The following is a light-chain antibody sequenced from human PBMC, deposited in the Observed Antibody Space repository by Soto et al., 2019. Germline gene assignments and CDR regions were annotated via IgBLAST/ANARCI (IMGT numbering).Light chain of an antibody. V-gene: IGLV2-14*01. CDR1: SSDVGGYNY. CDR2: GVT. J-gene: IGLJ1*01. CDR3: CSYGSVSTLLYL. Sequence: QSALTQPASVSGSPGQSITISCTGTSSDVGGYNYVSWYQQHPGIAPKLLIYGVTNRPAGVSTHFPDSQAGNTASLAISGRQAEEDGAFHFCSYGSVSTLLYLFGTGTKLTVL.